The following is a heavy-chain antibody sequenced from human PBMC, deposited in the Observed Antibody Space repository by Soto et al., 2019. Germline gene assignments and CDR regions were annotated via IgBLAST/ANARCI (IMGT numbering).Heavy chain of an antibody. CDR2: IIPIFGTA. D-gene: IGHD2-15*01. J-gene: IGHJ6*02. CDR3: ARGLRGCSGGSCYTSRYYYGMDF. Sequence: QVQLVQSGAEVKKPGSSVKVSCKASGGTFSSYAISWVRQAPGQGLEWMGGIIPIFGTANYAQKFQGRVTINADESTSTADMELSSLRSEDTAVYYCARGLRGCSGGSCYTSRYYYGMDFCGQGTTVTVSS. V-gene: IGHV1-69*01. CDR1: GGTFSSYA.